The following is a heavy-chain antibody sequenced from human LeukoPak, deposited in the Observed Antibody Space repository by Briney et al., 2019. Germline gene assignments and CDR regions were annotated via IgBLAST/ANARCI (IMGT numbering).Heavy chain of an antibody. CDR1: GGSFNNYA. V-gene: IGHV1-69*05. Sequence: SVKVSCKASGGSFNNYAFTWVRQAPGQGLEWMGGIIPMFGTPKYAQEFQGRVTITTDESTSTAYMELSSLTSEDTAMYYCARGFSGCDFTNWFDSWGQGTLVAVSS. J-gene: IGHJ5*01. D-gene: IGHD5-12*01. CDR2: IIPMFGTP. CDR3: ARGFSGCDFTNWFDS.